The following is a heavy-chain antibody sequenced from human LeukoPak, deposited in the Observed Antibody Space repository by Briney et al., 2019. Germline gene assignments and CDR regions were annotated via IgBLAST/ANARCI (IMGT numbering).Heavy chain of an antibody. CDR3: TTVEWERPI. J-gene: IGHJ3*02. Sequence: GGSLRLSCAASGFTVSSNYMSWVRQAPGKGLELVGRIKSKTDGGTTDYAAPVKGRFTISRDDSKNTLYLQMNSLKTEDTAVYYCTTVEWERPIWGQGTMVTVSS. D-gene: IGHD1-26*01. V-gene: IGHV3-15*01. CDR1: GFTVSSNY. CDR2: IKSKTDGGTT.